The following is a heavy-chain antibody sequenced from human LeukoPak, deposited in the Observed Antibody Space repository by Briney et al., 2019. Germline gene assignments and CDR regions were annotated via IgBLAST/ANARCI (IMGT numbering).Heavy chain of an antibody. CDR2: INHSGST. J-gene: IGHJ4*02. Sequence: PSETLSLTCAVYGGSFSGYYWSWIRQPPGMGLEWIGEINHSGSTYYNPSLKSRVTISVDTSKNQFSLKLSSVTAADTAVYYCARAGPEYSSSSGDYWGQGTLVTVSS. V-gene: IGHV4-34*01. CDR1: GGSFSGYY. D-gene: IGHD6-6*01. CDR3: ARAGPEYSSSSGDY.